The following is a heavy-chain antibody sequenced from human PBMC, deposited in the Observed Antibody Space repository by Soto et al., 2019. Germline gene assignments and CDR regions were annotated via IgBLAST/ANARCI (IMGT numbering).Heavy chain of an antibody. D-gene: IGHD3-16*02. CDR2: MNPNSGNT. Sequence: ASVKVSCKASGYTFTSYDINWVRQAPGQGLEWMGWMNPNSGNTGYAQKFQGRVTMTRNTSISTAYMELSSLRSEDTAVYYCARVLLGELSPNQRDYWGQGTLVTVSS. CDR1: GYTFTSYD. V-gene: IGHV1-8*01. J-gene: IGHJ4*02. CDR3: ARVLLGELSPNQRDY.